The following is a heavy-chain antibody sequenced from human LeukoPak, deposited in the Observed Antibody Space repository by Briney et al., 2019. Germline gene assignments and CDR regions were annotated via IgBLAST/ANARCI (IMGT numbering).Heavy chain of an antibody. CDR3: ARAPHPDTGSYFYVDY. D-gene: IGHD1-26*01. V-gene: IGHV4-4*02. Sequence: SGTLSLTCAVSGGSISSDKWWSWVRQPPEKGLEWIGEIHRSGSTNYNPSLQSRVTISMDKSKNQFSLQLSSLTAADTAVYYCARAPHPDTGSYFYVDYWGQGTLVTVSS. CDR1: GGSISSDKW. CDR2: IHRSGST. J-gene: IGHJ4*02.